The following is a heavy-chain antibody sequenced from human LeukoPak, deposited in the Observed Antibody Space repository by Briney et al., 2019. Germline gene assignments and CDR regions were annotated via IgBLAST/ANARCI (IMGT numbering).Heavy chain of an antibody. J-gene: IGHJ6*02. CDR1: GGSISSSSYY. V-gene: IGHV4-61*05. CDR3: ARATIVLVPGVMNRRHYYYNGMDV. CDR2: IYYSGTT. Sequence: PSETLSLTCTVSGGSISSSSYYWGWIRQPPGKGLEWIGYIYYSGTTNSNPSLRSRVTMSVDTSKNQFSLRLSSVTTADTAVYYCARATIVLVPGVMNRRHYYYNGMDVWGRGTTVTVSS. D-gene: IGHD2-2*01.